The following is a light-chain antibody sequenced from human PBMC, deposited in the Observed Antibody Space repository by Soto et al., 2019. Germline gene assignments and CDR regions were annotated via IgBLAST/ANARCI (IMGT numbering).Light chain of an antibody. J-gene: IGKJ3*01. Sequence: EMVMTQSPATLSVSPGERATLSCRASQSISSNLAWYQQKPGQAPRLLIYGASTRATGIPARFSGSGSGTDFTLTISGLQSEDFAVYYCQQYNNWPPDTFGPGTKVDIK. CDR1: QSISSN. V-gene: IGKV3-15*01. CDR3: QQYNNWPPDT. CDR2: GAS.